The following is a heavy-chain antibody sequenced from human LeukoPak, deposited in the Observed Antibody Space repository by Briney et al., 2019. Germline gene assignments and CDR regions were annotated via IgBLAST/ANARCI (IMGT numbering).Heavy chain of an antibody. CDR2: IYTSGST. D-gene: IGHD4-17*01. CDR3: ARDTGGWDHGDYVGAFDI. Sequence: SETLSLTCTVSGGSISSYYWSWIRQPAGKGLEGIGRIYTSGSTNYNPSLKSRVTISVDKSKNQFSLKLSSVTGADTAVYYCARDTGGWDHGDYVGAFDIWGQGTMVTVSS. CDR1: GGSISSYY. J-gene: IGHJ3*02. V-gene: IGHV4-4*07.